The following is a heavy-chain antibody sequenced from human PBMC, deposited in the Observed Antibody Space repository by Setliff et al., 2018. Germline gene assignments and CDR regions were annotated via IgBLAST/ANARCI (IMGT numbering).Heavy chain of an antibody. V-gene: IGHV1-18*01. CDR3: ARGDFWSGDSDNLNWFDP. CDR1: GYTFTSYG. D-gene: IGHD3-3*01. J-gene: IGHJ5*02. Sequence: ASVKVSCKASGYTFTSYGISWVRQAPGQGLEWMGWISAYNGNTNYAQKLQGRVTMTTDTSTSTAYMELSSLRSEDTAVYYCARGDFWSGDSDNLNWFDPWGQGTLVTVSS. CDR2: ISAYNGNT.